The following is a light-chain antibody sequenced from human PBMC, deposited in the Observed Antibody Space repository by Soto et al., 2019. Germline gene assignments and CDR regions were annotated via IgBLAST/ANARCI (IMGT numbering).Light chain of an antibody. J-gene: IGKJ1*01. V-gene: IGKV1-39*01. CDR2: AAS. CDR3: QQSYSTPT. CDR1: QSISSY. Sequence: DSHMTQSPSSLSASVGDRVTITCRASQSISSYLNWYQQKPGKAPKLLIYAASSLQSGVPSRFSGSGSGTDFTLTISSLQPEDFATYYCQQSYSTPTFGQGTKVDIK.